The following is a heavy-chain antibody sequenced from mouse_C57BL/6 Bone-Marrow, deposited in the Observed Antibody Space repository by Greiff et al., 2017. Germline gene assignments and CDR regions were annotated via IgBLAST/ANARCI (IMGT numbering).Heavy chain of an antibody. CDR2: IRSKSSNYAT. CDR1: GFTFNTYA. CDR3: VRGAGDSSGPAWFAY. V-gene: IGHV10-3*01. J-gene: IGHJ3*01. D-gene: IGHD3-2*02. Sequence: EVQGVESGGGLVQPKGSLKLSCAASGFTFNTYAMHWVRQAPGKGLEWVARIRSKSSNYATYYADSVKDRFTISRDDSQSMLYLQMNNLKTEDTAMYYCVRGAGDSSGPAWFAYWGQGTLVTVSA.